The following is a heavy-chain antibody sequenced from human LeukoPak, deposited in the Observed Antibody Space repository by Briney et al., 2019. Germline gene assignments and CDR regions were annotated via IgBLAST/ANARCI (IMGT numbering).Heavy chain of an antibody. CDR2: ISAYNGNT. Sequence: PGATVKVSCKASGYTFTGYGIIWVRQAPGQGLEWMGWISAYNGNTNYAPKLQGRVTMTTDTSTSTAYMELRSLTSDDTAVYYCTVRVAAAGDWGQGTLVTVSS. CDR1: GYTFTGYG. D-gene: IGHD6-13*01. CDR3: TVRVAAAGD. J-gene: IGHJ4*02. V-gene: IGHV1-18*01.